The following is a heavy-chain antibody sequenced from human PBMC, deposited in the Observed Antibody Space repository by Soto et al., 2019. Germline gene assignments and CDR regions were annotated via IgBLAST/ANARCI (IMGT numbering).Heavy chain of an antibody. J-gene: IGHJ4*02. V-gene: IGHV1-18*01. CDR1: GYTFLSYG. CDR2: IGPHNGNT. D-gene: IGHD1-1*01. Sequence: QVQLVQSGVEVKKPGASVKVSCNTSGYTFLSYGISWVRQAPGQGLEWMGWIGPHNGNTNYAPRFQGRVTVTTDRSTSTADMELRSLRSDDTAVYYCARDRSTHDYWGQGTLVTVSS. CDR3: ARDRSTHDY.